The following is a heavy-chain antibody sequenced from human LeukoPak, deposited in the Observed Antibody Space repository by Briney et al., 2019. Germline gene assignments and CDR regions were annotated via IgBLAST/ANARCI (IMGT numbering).Heavy chain of an antibody. CDR2: ISSNGGST. V-gene: IGHV3-64D*09. CDR1: GFTFSSYA. CDR3: VKDRWGYCSGGSCYTLDC. Sequence: GGSLRLSCSAPGFTFSSYAMHWVRQAPGKGLEYISAISSNGGSTYYADSVKGRFSISRDNSKNTLYLQMSSLRAEDTAVYYCVKDRWGYCSGGSCYTLDCWGQGTLVTV. J-gene: IGHJ4*02. D-gene: IGHD2-15*01.